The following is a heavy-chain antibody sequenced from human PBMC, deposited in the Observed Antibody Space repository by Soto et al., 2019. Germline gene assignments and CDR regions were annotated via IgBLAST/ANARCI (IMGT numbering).Heavy chain of an antibody. D-gene: IGHD2-21*01. CDR2: IKQDGSDK. V-gene: IGHV3-7*01. CDR1: GFTFNNYW. J-gene: IGHJ5*02. CDR3: ATYAHHNSES. Sequence: GGSLRLSCGASGFTFNNYWMSWVRQAPGKGLEWVANIKQDGSDKNYVDSVEGRFTISRDNAKNALYLEMNSLRAEDTAVYYCATYAHHNSESWGQGTLVTVSS.